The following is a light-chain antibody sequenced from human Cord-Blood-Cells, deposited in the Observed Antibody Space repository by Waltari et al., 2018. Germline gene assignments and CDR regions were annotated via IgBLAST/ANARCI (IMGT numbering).Light chain of an antibody. CDR1: QSIRSY. CDR2: AAS. CDR3: QQSYSTPYT. V-gene: IGKV1-39*01. J-gene: IGKJ2*01. Sequence: DIQMTQSPSSLSASVGDRVTITCRASQSIRSYLNLYQQKPGKAPKLLIYAASSLQSGVPSRFSGSGSGTDFTLTISSLQPEDFATYYCQQSYSTPYTFGQGTKLEIK.